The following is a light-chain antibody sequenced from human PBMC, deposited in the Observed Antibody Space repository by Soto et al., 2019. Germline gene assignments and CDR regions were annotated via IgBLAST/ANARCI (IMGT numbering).Light chain of an antibody. J-gene: IGKJ4*01. Sequence: EIVLTQSPATLSLSPGARATLSCRASQRIGYYLAWYQQKPGQAPRLLIYDASNRATGIPARFSGSGSETDFTLTISSLEPEAFAVYYCQQRSNWPLTFGVGTKVEIK. CDR3: QQRSNWPLT. CDR2: DAS. CDR1: QRIGYY. V-gene: IGKV3-11*01.